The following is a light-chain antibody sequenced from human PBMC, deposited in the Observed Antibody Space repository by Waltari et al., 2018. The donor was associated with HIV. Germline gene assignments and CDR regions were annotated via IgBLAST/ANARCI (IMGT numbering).Light chain of an antibody. CDR2: RDN. Sequence: QSVLTQPPSASGTPGQRVTISCSGTTSNVGSNFVSWYQQLPGTAPKLLIYRDNRRPSGVPDRFSGSKSGASASLAISGLRSEDEADYYCATWDGSLGGAYVFGAGTKVSVL. J-gene: IGLJ1*01. CDR1: TSNVGSNF. V-gene: IGLV1-47*01. CDR3: ATWDGSLGGAYV.